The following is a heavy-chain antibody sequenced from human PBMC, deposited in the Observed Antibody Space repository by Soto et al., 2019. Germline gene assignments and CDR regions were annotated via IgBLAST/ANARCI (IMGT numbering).Heavy chain of an antibody. CDR3: ASVSEDSSGCNPDFDL. J-gene: IGHJ2*01. CDR2: IYSGGST. D-gene: IGHD3-22*01. CDR1: GFTVSSNY. Sequence: EVQLVESGGGLIQPGGSLRLSCAASGFTVSSNYMSWVRQAPGKGLEWVSVIYSGGSTYYADSVKGRFTISRDNSKNTLYLQMNSLRAEDTAVYYCASVSEDSSGCNPDFDLWGRGTLVTVSS. V-gene: IGHV3-53*01.